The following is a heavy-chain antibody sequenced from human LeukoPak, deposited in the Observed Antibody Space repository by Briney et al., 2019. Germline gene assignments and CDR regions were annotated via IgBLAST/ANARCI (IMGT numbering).Heavy chain of an antibody. V-gene: IGHV5-51*01. CDR1: GYSFTSYW. Sequence: GESLKISCNGSGYSFTSYWIGWVRQMPGKGLEWMGIIYPSDSDTRYSPSFQGQVTISADRSINTAYLQWSSLKASDTAIYYCARMTTVTTRLTYWGQGTLVTVSS. D-gene: IGHD4-17*01. CDR2: IYPSDSDT. CDR3: ARMTTVTTRLTY. J-gene: IGHJ4*02.